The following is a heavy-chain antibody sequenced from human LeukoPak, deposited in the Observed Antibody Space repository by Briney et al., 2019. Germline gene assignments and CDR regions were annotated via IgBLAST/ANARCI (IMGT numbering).Heavy chain of an antibody. Sequence: GESLKISCKGSGYSFTSYWIGWVRQMPGKGLEWMGIIYPGDSDTRYSPSFQGQVTISADKSISTAYLQWSSLKASDTAMYYCARYSNYGFDYYYYMDVWGKGTTVTVSS. V-gene: IGHV5-51*01. J-gene: IGHJ6*03. CDR1: GYSFTSYW. CDR2: IYPGDSDT. CDR3: ARYSNYGFDYYYYMDV. D-gene: IGHD4-11*01.